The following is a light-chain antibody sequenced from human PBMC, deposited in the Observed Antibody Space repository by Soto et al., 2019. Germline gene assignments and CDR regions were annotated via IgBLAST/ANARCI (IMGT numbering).Light chain of an antibody. V-gene: IGKV1-9*01. CDR3: QSLNRFPHS. J-gene: IGKJ4*01. CDR2: LAS. Sequence: IQLTQSTSSLSASVGDRVTITCRASQDISSYLAWYQQKPGKAPKLLIYLASTLHSGVPSSFSGSGSGTDFSLTISSLQPEDAATYYCQSLNRFPHSFGGRTRVDIK. CDR1: QDISSY.